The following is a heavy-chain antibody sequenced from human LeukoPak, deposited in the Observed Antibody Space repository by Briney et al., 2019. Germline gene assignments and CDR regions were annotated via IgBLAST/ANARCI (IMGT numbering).Heavy chain of an antibody. CDR2: INVEGNYI. CDR3: ARDLTGPYDH. CDR1: GFTVSTYW. J-gene: IGHJ4*02. Sequence: GGSLRLSCAASGFTVSTYWMHWVRQAPGKGLEWVARINVEGNYIDYAESVKGRFTISRDSAKNTLYLQMNSLRAEDTAVYSCARDLTGPYDHWGQGTLVTVSS. V-gene: IGHV3-74*01. D-gene: IGHD3-22*01.